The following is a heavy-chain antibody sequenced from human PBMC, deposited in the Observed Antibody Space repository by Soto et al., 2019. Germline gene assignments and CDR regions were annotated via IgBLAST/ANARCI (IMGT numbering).Heavy chain of an antibody. CDR2: IYYTGTT. D-gene: IGHD3-16*01. J-gene: IGHJ5*01. CDR3: ATVLHDYGTNWVDS. Sequence: QVQLQESGPRLVKPSQTLSLTCSVSGASMRSGRYYWSWIRQSPGRGLEWIGYIYYTGTTHYNPAVKSRVTILLDNSKDQFSLTLTSVNAADTAIYYCATVLHDYGTNWVDSWGQGTQVTVSS. CDR1: GASMRSGRYY. V-gene: IGHV4-30-4*01.